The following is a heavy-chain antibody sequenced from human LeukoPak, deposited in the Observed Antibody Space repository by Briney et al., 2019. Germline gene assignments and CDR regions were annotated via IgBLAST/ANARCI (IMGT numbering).Heavy chain of an antibody. V-gene: IGHV4-39*01. J-gene: IGHJ3*02. CDR1: GDSISSSSSY. Sequence: TSETLSLTCTVSGDSISSSSSYWGWIRQPPGEGLEWIGSIYYSGSTYYNTSLKSRVTISVDTSKNQFSLKLSSVTAADTAVYYCARPHYDSSGYGRDGNDAFDIWGQGTMVTVSS. CDR2: IYYSGST. D-gene: IGHD3-22*01. CDR3: ARPHYDSSGYGRDGNDAFDI.